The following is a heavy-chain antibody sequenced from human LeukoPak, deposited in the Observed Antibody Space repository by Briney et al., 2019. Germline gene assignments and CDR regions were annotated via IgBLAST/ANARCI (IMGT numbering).Heavy chain of an antibody. CDR2: ISYSGTT. CDR3: ASLKGGSNFDY. V-gene: IGHV4-39*07. J-gene: IGHJ4*02. CDR1: GASISSSRYY. D-gene: IGHD2-15*01. Sequence: SETLSLTCTVSGASISSSRYYWGWMRQPPGKGLEWIGSISYSGTTYYNPSLKSRVIISVDTSKNQFSLKLSSVTAADTAVYYCASLKGGSNFDYWGQGTLVTVSS.